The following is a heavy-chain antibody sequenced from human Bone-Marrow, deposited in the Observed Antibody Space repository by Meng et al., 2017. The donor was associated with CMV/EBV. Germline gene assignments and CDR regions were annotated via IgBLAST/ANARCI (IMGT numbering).Heavy chain of an antibody. Sequence: ASVKVSCKASGYTFTGYHLHWVRQAPGHGLEWMGWIDPNRGVTNYAQKFQGRVTMTADTSISTAYMELSRLRSDDTVVYYCARERPADYTTNSRQGYYFEDWGQGTLVNVAS. D-gene: IGHD4-11*01. CDR3: ARERPADYTTNSRQGYYFED. J-gene: IGHJ4*02. CDR2: IDPNRGVT. V-gene: IGHV1-2*02. CDR1: GYTFTGYH.